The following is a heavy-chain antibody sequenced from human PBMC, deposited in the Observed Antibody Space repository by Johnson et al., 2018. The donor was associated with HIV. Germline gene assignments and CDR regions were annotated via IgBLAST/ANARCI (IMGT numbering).Heavy chain of an antibody. V-gene: IGHV3-66*01. Sequence: VQLVESGGGLVQPGGSLRLSCVASGFTFSRYAMNWVRQAPGKGLEWVSVVYSAGHTYYADSVKGRFTISRDNSKNTVYLQMNTLRPEDTAVYYCARDRFGSGRPNAFDMWGQGTMVTVSS. CDR3: ARDRFGSGRPNAFDM. CDR2: VYSAGHT. CDR1: GFTFSRYA. J-gene: IGHJ3*02. D-gene: IGHD3-10*01.